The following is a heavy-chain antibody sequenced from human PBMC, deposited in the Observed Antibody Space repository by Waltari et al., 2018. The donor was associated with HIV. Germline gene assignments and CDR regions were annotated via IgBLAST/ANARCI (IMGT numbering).Heavy chain of an antibody. J-gene: IGHJ4*02. D-gene: IGHD2-15*01. CDR1: GGPIRSSSSY. CDR2: IYYSGST. CDR3: ARERYCSGGSCPFDY. Sequence: QLQLQESGPGLLKHSETLSLTCTVFGGPIRSSSSYWGWIGQPPGKGLVWIGSIYYSGSTYYNPSLKSRVSISVDTSKNQFSLKLSSVTAADTAVYYCARERYCSGGSCPFDYGGQGTLVTVSS. V-gene: IGHV4-39*07.